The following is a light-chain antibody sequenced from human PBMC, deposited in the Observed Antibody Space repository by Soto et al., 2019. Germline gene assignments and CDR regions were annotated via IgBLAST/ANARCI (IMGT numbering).Light chain of an antibody. CDR1: QSVSSSY. V-gene: IGKV3-20*01. CDR2: GAS. J-gene: IGKJ4*01. Sequence: EIVLTQSPGTLSLSPGERATLSCRASQSVSSSYLAWYQQKPGQAPRLLIYGASSRATGIPDRFSGSGSGTDFALTISGLDSEDFAVYYCQQYGSSPLTFGGGTKVDIK. CDR3: QQYGSSPLT.